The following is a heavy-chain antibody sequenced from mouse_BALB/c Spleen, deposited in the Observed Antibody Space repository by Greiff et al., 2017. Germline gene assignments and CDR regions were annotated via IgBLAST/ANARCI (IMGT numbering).Heavy chain of an antibody. J-gene: IGHJ3*01. D-gene: IGHD1-2*01. Sequence: EVQGVESGGGLVQPKGSLKLSCAASGFTFNTYAMNWVRQAPGKGLEWVARIRSKSNNYATYYADSVKDRFTISRDDSQSMLYLQMNNLKTEDTAMYYCVRGNYGYAWFAYWGQGTLVTVSA. CDR3: VRGNYGYAWFAY. CDR1: GFTFNTYA. CDR2: IRSKSNNYAT. V-gene: IGHV10-1*02.